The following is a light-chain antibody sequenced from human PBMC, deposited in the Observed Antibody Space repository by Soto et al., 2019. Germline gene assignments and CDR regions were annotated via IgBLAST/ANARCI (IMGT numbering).Light chain of an antibody. J-gene: IGKJ2*01. CDR2: AAS. CDR1: QSISSY. V-gene: IGKV1-39*01. CDR3: QQSYSTPTT. Sequence: DIQMTQSPSSLSASVGDRVTITCRASQSISSYLNWYQQKPGKAPKLLIYAASSLQSGVPSRFSGRGSGTDFALPISSLQPEDCATYYCQQSYSTPTTFGQGNKLEIK.